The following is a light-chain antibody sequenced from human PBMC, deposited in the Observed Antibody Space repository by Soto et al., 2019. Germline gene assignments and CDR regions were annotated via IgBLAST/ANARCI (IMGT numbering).Light chain of an antibody. J-gene: IGKJ1*01. CDR1: QSISSW. Sequence: DIQMTQSPSTLSASVGDRVTITCRASQSISSWLAWYQQKPGKAPKLLIYDASSLESRVPSRFSGSGSGTKFSLTISSLQLYDFATYYCQQYNSYSWTFGQGTKVEIK. CDR2: DAS. V-gene: IGKV1-5*01. CDR3: QQYNSYSWT.